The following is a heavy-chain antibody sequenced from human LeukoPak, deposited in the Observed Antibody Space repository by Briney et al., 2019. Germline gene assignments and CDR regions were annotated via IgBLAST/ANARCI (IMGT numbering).Heavy chain of an antibody. J-gene: IGHJ4*02. CDR2: IYYSGST. Sequence: PSQTLSLTCTVSGGSISSGGYYWSWISQHPGKGLEWIGYIYYSGSTYYNPSLKSRVTISVDTSKNQFSLKLSSVTAADTAVYYCASQRGGDSTSLDYWGQGTLVTVSS. CDR1: GGSISSGGYY. V-gene: IGHV4-31*03. D-gene: IGHD2-2*01. CDR3: ASQRGGDSTSLDY.